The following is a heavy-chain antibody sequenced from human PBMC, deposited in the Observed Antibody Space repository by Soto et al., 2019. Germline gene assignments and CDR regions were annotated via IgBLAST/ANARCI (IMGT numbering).Heavy chain of an antibody. CDR2: ISKDGTNK. J-gene: IGHJ4*02. V-gene: IGHV3-30*03. D-gene: IGHD3-10*02. CDR3: WVAAVPDL. CDR1: GFTFSAFG. Sequence: XESLSLTCAASGFTFSAFGIHGVRQAPGKGLEWVAFISKDGTNKFYVDSVKGRFTVSRDNSNNGLYLQMDSLRSDDTAVYNCWVAAVPDLWGQGSQVTVSS.